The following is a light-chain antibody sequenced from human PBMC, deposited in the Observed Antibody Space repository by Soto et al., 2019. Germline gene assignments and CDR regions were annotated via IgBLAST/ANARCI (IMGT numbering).Light chain of an antibody. CDR2: VNS. V-gene: IGLV1-40*01. CDR1: SSNIGAGYD. Sequence: QAVVTQPPSVSGAPGQRVTISCTGSSSNIGAGYDVHWYQQLPGTPPKLLIYVNSNRPSGVPDRISGSKSGTSASLAITGLQAEDEADYYCQSYDSSLSGYVVFGGGTKLTVL. CDR3: QSYDSSLSGYVV. J-gene: IGLJ2*01.